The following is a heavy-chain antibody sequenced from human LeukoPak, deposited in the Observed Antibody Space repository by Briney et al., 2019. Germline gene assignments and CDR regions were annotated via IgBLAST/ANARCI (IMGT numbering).Heavy chain of an antibody. CDR2: INSDGSTT. J-gene: IGHJ4*02. CDR3: AKSRSGSANWALQIFDN. V-gene: IGHV3-74*01. D-gene: IGHD1-1*01. Sequence: GGSLRLSCAASGFTFSSYWMHWVRQAPGKGLVWVSRINSDGSTTYYADSVKGRFTISRDNSKNSLFVQMNSLRAEDTAVYFCAKSRSGSANWALQIFDNWGQGTLVTVSS. CDR1: GFTFSSYW.